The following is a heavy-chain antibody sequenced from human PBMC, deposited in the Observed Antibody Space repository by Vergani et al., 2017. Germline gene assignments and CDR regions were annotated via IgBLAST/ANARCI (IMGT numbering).Heavy chain of an antibody. CDR1: GGSISSYY. J-gene: IGHJ4*02. CDR3: ARSKLGYCSGGSCYGFDY. V-gene: IGHV4-59*01. Sequence: QVQLQESGPGLVKPSETLSLTCTVSGGSISSYYWSWIRQPPGKGLEWIGYIYYSGSTNYNPSLKSRVTISVDTSKNQFSLKLSSVTAADTAVYYCARSKLGYCSGGSCYGFDYWGQGTLVTVSS. D-gene: IGHD2-15*01. CDR2: IYYSGST.